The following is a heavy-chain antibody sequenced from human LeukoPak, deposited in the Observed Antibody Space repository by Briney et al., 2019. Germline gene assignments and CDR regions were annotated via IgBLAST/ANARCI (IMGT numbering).Heavy chain of an antibody. D-gene: IGHD2-15*01. V-gene: IGHV4-30-2*01. CDR2: IYHSGST. J-gene: IGHJ5*02. CDR3: ARIVVVAATRWFDP. Sequence: NPSETLSLTCTVSGGSISSGGYSWSWIRQPPGKGLEWIGYIYHSGSTYYNPSLKSRVTISVDRSKNQFSLKLSSVTAADTAVYYCARIVVVAATRWFDPWGQGTLVTVSS. CDR1: GGSISSGGYS.